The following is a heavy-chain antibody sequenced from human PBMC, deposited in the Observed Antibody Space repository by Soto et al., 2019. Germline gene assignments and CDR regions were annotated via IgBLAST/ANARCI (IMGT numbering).Heavy chain of an antibody. CDR3: AKTETFNGYYNAYDY. D-gene: IGHD3-9*01. Sequence: EVQLSESGGGLVQPGGSLRLSCAASGFSFAGYALTWVRLAPGKGLEWVASISGGGGSTYYADSVKGRFSISRDNSNRMVYLHMGSLTAGDTAVYYCAKTETFNGYYNAYDYWGQGTRVTVSS. CDR2: ISGGGGST. V-gene: IGHV3-23*01. J-gene: IGHJ4*02. CDR1: GFSFAGYA.